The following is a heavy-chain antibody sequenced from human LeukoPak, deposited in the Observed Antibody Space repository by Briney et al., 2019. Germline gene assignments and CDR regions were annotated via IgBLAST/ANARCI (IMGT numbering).Heavy chain of an antibody. CDR1: GFTFDDYA. V-gene: IGHV3-9*03. CDR3: AKDTMNYDTSKHDAFDI. CDR2: ISWNSGSI. J-gene: IGHJ3*02. D-gene: IGHD3-9*01. Sequence: GGSLRLSCAASGFTFDDYAMHWVRQAPGKGLEWVSGISWNSGSIGYADSVKGRFTISRDNAKNSLYLQMNSLRAEDMALYYCAKDTMNYDTSKHDAFDIWGQGTMVTVSS.